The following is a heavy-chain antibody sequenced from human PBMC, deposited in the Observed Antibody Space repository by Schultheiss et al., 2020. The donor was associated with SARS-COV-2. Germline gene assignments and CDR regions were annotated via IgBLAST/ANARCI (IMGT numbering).Heavy chain of an antibody. CDR3: ARPTGYSGYDLPPDY. Sequence: GESLKISCAASGFTFSSYSMNWVRQAPGKGLEWVSSISSSSSYIYYADSVKGRFTISRDNSKNTLYLQMNSLRAEDTAVYYCARPTGYSGYDLPPDYWGQGTLVTVSS. CDR1: GFTFSSYS. D-gene: IGHD5-12*01. J-gene: IGHJ4*02. V-gene: IGHV3-21*01. CDR2: ISSSSSYI.